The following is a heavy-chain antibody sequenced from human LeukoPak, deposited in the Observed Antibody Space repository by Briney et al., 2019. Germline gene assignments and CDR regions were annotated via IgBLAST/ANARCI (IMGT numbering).Heavy chain of an antibody. D-gene: IGHD6-19*01. V-gene: IGHV3-9*01. CDR2: ISWNSGSI. CDR3: AKVGERGSGWSPFDY. Sequence: PGGSLRLSCAASGFTFDDYAMHWVRQAPGKGLEWVSGISWNSGSIGYADSVKGRFTISRDNAKNSLYLQMNSLRAEDTALYYCAKVGERGSGWSPFDYWGQGTLVTVSS. CDR1: GFTFDDYA. J-gene: IGHJ4*02.